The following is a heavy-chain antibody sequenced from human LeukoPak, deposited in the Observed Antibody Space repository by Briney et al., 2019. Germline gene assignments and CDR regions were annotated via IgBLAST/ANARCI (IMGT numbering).Heavy chain of an antibody. CDR1: GGSISSYY. V-gene: IGHV4-59*01. Sequence: SETLSLTCTVSGGSISSYYWSWLRQPPGKGLEWIGYIYYSGSTNYNPSLKSRVTISVDTSKNQFSLKLSSVTAADTAVYYCARDLKYYDSSGLFPAAFDIWGQGTMVTVSS. CDR3: ARDLKYYDSSGLFPAAFDI. J-gene: IGHJ3*02. CDR2: IYYSGST. D-gene: IGHD3-22*01.